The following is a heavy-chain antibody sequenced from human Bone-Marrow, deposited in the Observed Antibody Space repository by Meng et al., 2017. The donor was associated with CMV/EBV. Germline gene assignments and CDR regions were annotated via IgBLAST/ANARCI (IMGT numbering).Heavy chain of an antibody. CDR1: GGTFSYYA. V-gene: IGHV1-69*10. CDR2: IIPIVDFP. CDR3: ARGYCSNASCYTVGY. Sequence: SVKVSCKASGGTFSYYAINWVRQAPGQGLEWMGGIIPIVDFPNYAQKFQGRVTITADKSTSTACMELSSLRSEDTAVYYCARGYCSNASCYTVGYWGPGTLVTVSS. D-gene: IGHD2-2*02. J-gene: IGHJ4*02.